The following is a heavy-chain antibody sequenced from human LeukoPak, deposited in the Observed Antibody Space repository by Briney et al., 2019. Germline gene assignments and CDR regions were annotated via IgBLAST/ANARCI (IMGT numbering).Heavy chain of an antibody. CDR1: GFSFSIYA. CDR3: AREIFGSGSSPDS. CDR2: IWHDARHT. D-gene: IGHD3-10*01. V-gene: IGHV3-33*01. J-gene: IGHJ4*02. Sequence: LTLSCAASGFSFSIYAMHGVRQAPGKGLEWVALIWHDARHTFYTDSVQGRFTLSKDNSPNTVSLQMNSRGGEDTAVYYCAREIFGSGSSPDSWGQGTLVTVSS.